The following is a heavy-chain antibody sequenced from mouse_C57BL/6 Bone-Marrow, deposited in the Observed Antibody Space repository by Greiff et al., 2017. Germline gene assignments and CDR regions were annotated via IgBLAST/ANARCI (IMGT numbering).Heavy chain of an antibody. CDR3: AIITTVDWYFDV. CDR2: INPNYGTT. Sequence: VQLQQSGPELVKPGASVKISCKASGYSFTDYNMNWVKQSNGKSLEWIGVINPNYGTTSYNQKFKGKATLIVDQSSSTAYMQLNSLTSEDSAVYYGAIITTVDWYFDVWGTGTTVTVSS. CDR1: GYSFTDYN. J-gene: IGHJ1*03. D-gene: IGHD1-1*01. V-gene: IGHV1-39*01.